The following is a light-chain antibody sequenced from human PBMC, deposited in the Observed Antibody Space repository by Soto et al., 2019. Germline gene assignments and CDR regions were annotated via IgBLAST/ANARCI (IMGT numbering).Light chain of an antibody. Sequence: QSVLTQPPSASGTPGQRGTISCSGSSSNIGSNYVYWYQQLPGTAPKLLIYRNNQRPSGVPDRFSGSKSGTSASLAISGLRSEDEADYYCAAWDDSLSGFVFGGGTQLTVL. CDR3: AAWDDSLSGFV. V-gene: IGLV1-47*01. CDR1: SSNIGSNY. J-gene: IGLJ7*01. CDR2: RNN.